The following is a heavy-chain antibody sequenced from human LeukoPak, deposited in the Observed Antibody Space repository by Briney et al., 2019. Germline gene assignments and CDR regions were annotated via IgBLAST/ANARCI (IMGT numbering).Heavy chain of an antibody. J-gene: IGHJ4*02. CDR2: IYYSGST. D-gene: IGHD6-13*01. CDR1: GGSISSYY. CDR3: ARGGSSSWYD. Sequence: KPSETLSLTCTVSGGSISSYYWSWIRQPPGKGLEWIGYIYYSGSTNYNPSLKSRVTMSVDTSKNQFSLKLSSVTAADTAVYYCARGGSSSWYDWGQGTLVTVSS. V-gene: IGHV4-59*12.